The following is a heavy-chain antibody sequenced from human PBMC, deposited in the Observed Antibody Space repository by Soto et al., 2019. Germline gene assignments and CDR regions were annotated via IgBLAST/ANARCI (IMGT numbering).Heavy chain of an antibody. Sequence: GASVKVSCKASGYTFTSYGISCVRQAPGQGLEWMGWISAYNGNTNYAQKLQGRVTMTTDTSTSTAYMELRSLRSDDTAVYYCARLSSIYYYYYYMDVWGKGTTVTVSS. CDR3: ARLSSIYYYYYYMDV. CDR2: ISAYNGNT. V-gene: IGHV1-18*01. J-gene: IGHJ6*03. CDR1: GYTFTSYG. D-gene: IGHD6-13*01.